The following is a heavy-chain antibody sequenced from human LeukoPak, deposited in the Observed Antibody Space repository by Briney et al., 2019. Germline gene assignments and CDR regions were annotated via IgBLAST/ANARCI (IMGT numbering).Heavy chain of an antibody. CDR1: GGSISSGGFY. CDR3: ASLDCSGGSCYPGYIDY. V-gene: IGHV4-31*03. Sequence: SETLSLTCTVSGGSISSGGFYWSWIRQHPGKGLEWIGYIYYSGSTYYNPSLKSRVTISVDTSKNQFSLKLSSVTAADTAVYYCASLDCSGGSCYPGYIDYWGQGTLVTVSS. CDR2: IYYSGST. D-gene: IGHD2-15*01. J-gene: IGHJ4*02.